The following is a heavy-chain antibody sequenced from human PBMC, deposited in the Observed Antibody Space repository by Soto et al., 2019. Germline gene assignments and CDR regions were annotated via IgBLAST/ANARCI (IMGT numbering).Heavy chain of an antibody. CDR1: GFTLSNFA. CDR2: ISYDGNNR. Sequence: PGGSLRLSCAASGFTLSNFAMHWVRQAPGGGLEWLTIISYDGNNRYYADSVKGRFTVSRDTSKNTLFLEMNSLRPEDTAVYYCARASRASGSWYPFDPWGQGTLVTVSS. J-gene: IGHJ5*02. V-gene: IGHV3-30-3*01. D-gene: IGHD6-13*01. CDR3: ARASRASGSWYPFDP.